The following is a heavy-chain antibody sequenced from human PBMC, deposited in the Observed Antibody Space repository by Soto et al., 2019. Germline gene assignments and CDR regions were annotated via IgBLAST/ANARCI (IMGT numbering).Heavy chain of an antibody. CDR1: GGSISSYY. CDR2: IYYSGST. Sequence: SETLSLTCTVSGGSISSYYWSWIRQPPGKGLEWIGYIYYSGSTNYNPSLKSRVTISVDTSKNQFSLKLSSVTAADTAVYYCARDRYYYDSGDDYYYGMDVWGQGTTVTVSS. V-gene: IGHV4-59*12. D-gene: IGHD3-22*01. J-gene: IGHJ6*02. CDR3: ARDRYYYDSGDDYYYGMDV.